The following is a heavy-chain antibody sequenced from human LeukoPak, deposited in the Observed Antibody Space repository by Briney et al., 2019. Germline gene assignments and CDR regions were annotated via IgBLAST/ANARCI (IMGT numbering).Heavy chain of an antibody. CDR2: IYTSGNT. J-gene: IGHJ4*02. CDR1: GASITTYY. Sequence: SETLSLTCTVSGASITTYYWSWIRQPAGKGLEWIGRIYTSGNTNYNSSLQSRVNMSVDTSKNQFSLKLSSVTAADTAVYYCARENIAARPLDYWGQGTLVTVSS. V-gene: IGHV4-4*07. D-gene: IGHD6-6*01. CDR3: ARENIAARPLDY.